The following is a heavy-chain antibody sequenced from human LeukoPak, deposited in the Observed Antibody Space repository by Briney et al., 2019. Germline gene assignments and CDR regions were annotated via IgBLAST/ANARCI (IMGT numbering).Heavy chain of an antibody. Sequence: SETLSLTCAVSGYSISSDNCWGGIRQPPGKGLEWIGYIHYSGITYYSPSLKSRVTLSVDTSKNQFSLRLSSVTAVDTAVYYCARKPNAVYWFDPWGQGTLVTVSS. CDR1: GYSISSDNC. J-gene: IGHJ5*02. CDR3: ARKPNAVYWFDP. CDR2: IHYSGIT. V-gene: IGHV4-28*01. D-gene: IGHD4/OR15-4a*01.